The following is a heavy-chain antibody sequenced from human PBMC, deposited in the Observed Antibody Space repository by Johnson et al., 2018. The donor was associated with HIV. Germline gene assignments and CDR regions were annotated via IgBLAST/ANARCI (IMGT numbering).Heavy chain of an antibody. J-gene: IGHJ3*02. CDR3: TRVVSGSYSPAIAFDI. CDR1: GFTFTNAW. Sequence: VQLVESGGGLVKPGGSLRLSCAASGFTFTNAWMSWVRQAPGKGLEWVGRIKRKIDGGTTDYAASVKGRFTISRDDSKNTLDLQMNSLKTEDTAVYYYTRVVSGSYSPAIAFDIWGQGTMVTVSS. V-gene: IGHV3-15*01. D-gene: IGHD1-26*01. CDR2: IKRKIDGGTT.